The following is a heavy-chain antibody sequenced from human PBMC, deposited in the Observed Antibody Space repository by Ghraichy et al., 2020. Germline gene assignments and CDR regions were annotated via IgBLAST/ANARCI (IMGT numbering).Heavy chain of an antibody. CDR2: IYHTGST. V-gene: IGHV4-4*02. Sequence: SETLSLICTVSGGSISNSNWWSWVRQPPGKGLEWIGDIYHTGSTDFNPSLKSRVTISVDKSKNYFSLKVTSVTAADTAVYYCARDMRYYGSGTYLLHGMDVWGQGTTVPVSS. J-gene: IGHJ6*02. CDR3: ARDMRYYGSGTYLLHGMDV. D-gene: IGHD3-10*01. CDR1: GGSISNSNW.